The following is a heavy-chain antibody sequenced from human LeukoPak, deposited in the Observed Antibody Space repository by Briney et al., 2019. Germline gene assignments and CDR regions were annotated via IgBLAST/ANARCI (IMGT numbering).Heavy chain of an antibody. D-gene: IGHD6-13*01. CDR2: ISTSGSTT. J-gene: IGHJ6*03. V-gene: IGHV3-11*04. CDR3: ARRVAAAGSTGLRYIDV. Sequence: GGSLRLSCAASGFTFSDYYMSWIRQTPGKGLEWVSYISTSGSTTYYADSVKGRFTLSRDNANNSLYLQMNSLRAEDTAVYYCARRVAAAGSTGLRYIDVWGKGTTVTVSS. CDR1: GFTFSDYY.